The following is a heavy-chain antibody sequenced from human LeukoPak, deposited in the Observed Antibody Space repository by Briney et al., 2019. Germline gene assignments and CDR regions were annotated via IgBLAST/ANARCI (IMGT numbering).Heavy chain of an antibody. CDR1: GVSISSSDW. CDR3: WKTVIDFNPFDS. CDR2: IHRAGRT. V-gene: IGHV4-4*02. J-gene: IGHJ4*02. Sequence: SGTLSLTCAVSGVSISSSDWWIWVRPPPGEGLELVGKIHRAGRTRYNPSIKSRVTISMDYSNNQFPLKLTSATADATAYYYCWKTVIDFNPFDSWGAGDLVTVSS. D-gene: IGHD2-21*01.